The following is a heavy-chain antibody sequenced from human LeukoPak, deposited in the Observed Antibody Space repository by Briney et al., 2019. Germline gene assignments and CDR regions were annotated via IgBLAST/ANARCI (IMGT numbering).Heavy chain of an antibody. J-gene: IGHJ6*03. CDR3: ARTPMTHCSGGSCLGYYYYYMDV. V-gene: IGHV3-30*04. D-gene: IGHD2-15*01. CDR2: IRYDGSNK. CDR1: GFTFSSYA. Sequence: GRSLRLSCAASGFTFSSYAMHWVRQAPGKGLEWAAFIRYDGSNKYYADSVKGRFTISRDNSKNTLYLQMNSLRAVDTAVYYCARTPMTHCSGGSCLGYYYYYMDVWGKGTTVTVSS.